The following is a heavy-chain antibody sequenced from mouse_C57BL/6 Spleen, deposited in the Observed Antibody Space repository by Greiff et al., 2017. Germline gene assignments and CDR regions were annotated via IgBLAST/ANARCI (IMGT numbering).Heavy chain of an antibody. CDR1: GYTFTSYD. CDR2: IYPRDGST. CDR3: AIWDGRGFDY. D-gene: IGHD4-1*01. Sequence: QVQLKESGPELVKPGASVKLSCKASGYTFTSYDINWVKQRPGQGLEWIGWIYPRDGSTKYNEKFKGKATLTVDTSSSTAYMELHSLTSEDSAVYFCAIWDGRGFDYWGQGTTLTVSS. J-gene: IGHJ2*01. V-gene: IGHV1-85*01.